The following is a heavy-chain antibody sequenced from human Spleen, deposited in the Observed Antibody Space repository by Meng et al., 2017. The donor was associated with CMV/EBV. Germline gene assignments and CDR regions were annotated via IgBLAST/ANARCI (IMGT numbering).Heavy chain of an antibody. Sequence: SETLSLTCAVYGGSFSGYYWSWIRQPPGKGLEWIGEINHSGSTNYNPSLKSRVTISVDTSKSQFFLKVNSVTAVDTAVYYCARDGEKAYWGQGTLVTVSS. CDR1: GGSFSGYY. CDR3: ARDGEKAY. CDR2: INHSGST. V-gene: IGHV4-34*01. D-gene: IGHD3-3*01. J-gene: IGHJ4*02.